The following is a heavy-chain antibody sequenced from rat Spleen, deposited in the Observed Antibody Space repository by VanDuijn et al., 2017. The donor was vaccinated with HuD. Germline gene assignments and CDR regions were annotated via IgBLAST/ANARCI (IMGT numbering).Heavy chain of an antibody. J-gene: IGHJ2*01. CDR1: GFTFSNYD. CDR3: ARQKALRVYGYFDY. CDR2: ISTGGGNT. V-gene: IGHV5S23*01. D-gene: IGHD1-9*01. Sequence: EVQLVESGGGLVQPGRSLKFSCAASGFTFSNYDMAWVRQAPTKGLEWVASISTGGGNTYYRVSVKGRFTASRDNAKSTLYLQMDSLRSEDTATYYCARQKALRVYGYFDYWGQGVMVTVSS.